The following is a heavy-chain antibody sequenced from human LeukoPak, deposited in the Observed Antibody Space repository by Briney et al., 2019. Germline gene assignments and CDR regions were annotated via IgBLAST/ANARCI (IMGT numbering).Heavy chain of an antibody. D-gene: IGHD2-2*01. CDR1: GGSMSNYW. V-gene: IGHV4-59*08. CDR3: ARRLCSSLTCSIGPSGSWLDP. Sequence: SETLSLTCTVSGGSMSNYWWNWIRQPPGKGLEWIGYIYYDGSTYYNPALNSRVTISIDTSKNQFSLKLNSVTAADTAVYYCARRLCSSLTCSIGPSGSWLDPWGQGTLVTVSS. CDR2: IYYDGST. J-gene: IGHJ5*02.